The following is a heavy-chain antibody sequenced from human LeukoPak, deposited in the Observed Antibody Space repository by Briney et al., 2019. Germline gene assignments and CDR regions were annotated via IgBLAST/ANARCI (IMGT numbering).Heavy chain of an antibody. V-gene: IGHV1-69*05. J-gene: IGHJ3*02. CDR2: IIPIFGTA. D-gene: IGHD1-26*01. CDR3: ARDRYSGSYNDAFDI. CDR1: GGTFSSYA. Sequence: SVKVSCKASGGTFSSYAISWVRQAPGQGLEWMGGIIPIFGTANYAQKFQGRVTMTRDTSISTAYMELSRLRSDDTAVYYCARDRYSGSYNDAFDIWGQGTMVTVSS.